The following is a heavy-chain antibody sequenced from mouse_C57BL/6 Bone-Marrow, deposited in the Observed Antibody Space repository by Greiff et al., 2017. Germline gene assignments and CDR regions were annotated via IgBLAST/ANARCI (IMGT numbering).Heavy chain of an antibody. Sequence: QVHVKQSGAELARPGASVKLSCKASGYTFTSYGISWVKQRTGQGLEWIGEIYPRSGNTYYNEKFKGKATLTADKSSSTAYMELRSLTSEDSAVYFCARDEDYGSRAWFAYWGQGTLVTVSA. J-gene: IGHJ3*01. D-gene: IGHD1-1*01. CDR2: IYPRSGNT. CDR3: ARDEDYGSRAWFAY. CDR1: GYTFTSYG. V-gene: IGHV1-81*01.